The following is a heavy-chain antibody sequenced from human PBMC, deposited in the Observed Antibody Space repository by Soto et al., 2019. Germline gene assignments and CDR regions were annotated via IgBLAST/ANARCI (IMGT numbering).Heavy chain of an antibody. D-gene: IGHD2-15*01. CDR2: IIPIVGLT. J-gene: IGHJ6*01. CDR1: GGSLSSYP. V-gene: IGHV1-69*02. Sequence: QVQLLQSGSEVKKPGSSVKVSCRASGGSLSSYPVTWVRQAPGQGLEWMGRIIPIVGLTNYAQKFQGRVTITADKSTFTAYMELTCVRSHETTLYFCAVTNGGQDAGGNEMDVWGKGTTVIVSS. CDR3: AVTNGGQDAGGNEMDV.